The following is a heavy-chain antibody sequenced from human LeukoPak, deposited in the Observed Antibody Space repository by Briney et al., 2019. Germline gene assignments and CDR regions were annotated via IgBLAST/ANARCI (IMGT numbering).Heavy chain of an antibody. V-gene: IGHV4-4*07. CDR1: GGPINVYY. Sequence: PSETLSLTCTVSGGPINVYYWTWIRQPAGEGLEWIGRIHTSGSTYYNPSLKGRALMTLDKPNNQFSLELKSLTTADTAVYYCARYDSTWDNFDYWGQGTLVTVSS. CDR2: IHTSGST. CDR3: ARYDSTWDNFDY. D-gene: IGHD3-22*01. J-gene: IGHJ4*02.